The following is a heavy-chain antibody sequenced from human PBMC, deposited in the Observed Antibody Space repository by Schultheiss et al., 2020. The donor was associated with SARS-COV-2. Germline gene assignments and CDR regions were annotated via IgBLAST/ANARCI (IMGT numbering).Heavy chain of an antibody. J-gene: IGHJ5*02. CDR3: ARHKGPVTTHNWFDP. CDR1: GYSFTSYW. V-gene: IGHV5-51*01. CDR2: IYPGDSDT. D-gene: IGHD4-11*01. Sequence: GESLKISFKGSGYSFTSYWIGWVRQMPGKGLEWMGIIYPGDSDTRYSPSFQGQVTISADKSISTAYLQWSSLKASDTAMYYCARHKGPVTTHNWFDPWGQGTLVTVSS.